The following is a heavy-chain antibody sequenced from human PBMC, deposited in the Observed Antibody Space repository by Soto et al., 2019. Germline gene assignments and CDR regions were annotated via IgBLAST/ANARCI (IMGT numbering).Heavy chain of an antibody. Sequence: PGGSLRLSCAASGFTFSSYAMSWVRQAPGKGLEWVSAISGSGGSTYYADSVKGRFTISRDNSKNTLYLQMNSLRAEDTAVYYCAKDPSDSSGYQTPGGYYYYGMDVWGQGTTVTVSS. D-gene: IGHD3-22*01. CDR3: AKDPSDSSGYQTPGGYYYYGMDV. CDR1: GFTFSSYA. V-gene: IGHV3-23*01. J-gene: IGHJ6*02. CDR2: ISGSGGST.